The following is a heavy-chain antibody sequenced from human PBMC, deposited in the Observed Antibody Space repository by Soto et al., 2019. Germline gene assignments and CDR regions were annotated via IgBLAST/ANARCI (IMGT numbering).Heavy chain of an antibody. CDR2: INHSGST. CDR1: GGSFSGYC. J-gene: IGHJ6*02. Sequence: SETLSLTCAVYGGSFSGYCWSWIRQPPEKGLEWIGEINHSGSTNYNPSLKSRVTISVDTSKNQFSLKLSSVTAADTAVYYCARGSCTNGVCYTPLLYYYYGMDVWGQGTTVTVSS. D-gene: IGHD2-8*01. CDR3: ARGSCTNGVCYTPLLYYYYGMDV. V-gene: IGHV4-34*01.